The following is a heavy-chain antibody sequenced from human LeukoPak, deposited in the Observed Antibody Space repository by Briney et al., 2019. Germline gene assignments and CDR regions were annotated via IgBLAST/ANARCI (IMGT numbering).Heavy chain of an antibody. V-gene: IGHV4-39*01. J-gene: IGHJ4*02. CDR3: SRRAIEPFIAVAGVFDY. CDR2: LYYSGRT. D-gene: IGHD6-19*01. CDR1: GGSISSSSYY. Sequence: SETLSLTCTVSGGSISSSSYYWRWIRQPPGKGLEWIVSLYYSGRTYYNPSLKSRLTIYVHTPTNPFSLKLSSVTAARPVVYYCSRRAIEPFIAVAGVFDYWGQGALVTVSS.